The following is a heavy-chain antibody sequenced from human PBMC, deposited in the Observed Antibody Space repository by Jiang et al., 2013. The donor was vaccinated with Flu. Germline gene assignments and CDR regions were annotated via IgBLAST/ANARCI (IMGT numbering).Heavy chain of an antibody. CDR2: LNHDGST. J-gene: IGHJ5*01. V-gene: IGHV4-34*01. CDR1: GGSFNAYY. Sequence: QSGSGLVKPSETLSLTCSVYGGSFNAYYWAWIRQPPGKGLEWIGELNHDGSTNYNPSLESRLTISADPSKNEISLNLTAVTAADTAVYYCARMGSW. CDR3: ARMGS.